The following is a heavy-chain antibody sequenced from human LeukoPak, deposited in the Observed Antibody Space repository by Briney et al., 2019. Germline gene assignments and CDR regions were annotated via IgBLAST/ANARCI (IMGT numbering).Heavy chain of an antibody. CDR3: AKVPYSDYGSGRPPFMDV. Sequence: GSLRPSCSASGFTFCNYAMSWVRQAPGKGLEWVSNITYSGVTTYYADSVKGRFTISRDNSKNTLYLQMDSLRDEDTAVYYCAKVPYSDYGSGRPPFMDVWGHGTTVVISS. D-gene: IGHD3-10*01. J-gene: IGHJ6*02. V-gene: IGHV3-23*01. CDR1: GFTFCNYA. CDR2: ITYSGVTT.